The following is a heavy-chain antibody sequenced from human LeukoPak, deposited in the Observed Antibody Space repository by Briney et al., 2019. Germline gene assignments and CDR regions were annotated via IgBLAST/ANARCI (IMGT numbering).Heavy chain of an antibody. CDR2: FDPEDGET. CDR3: ATHTHFRYFDWSPMDV. V-gene: IGHV1-24*01. J-gene: IGHJ6*02. Sequence: GASVTVSRKVSGYTLTELSMHWVRQARGKAREWMGGFDPEDGETIYAQKSQGRVTMTEDTSTDTAYMELSSLRSEDTAVYYCATHTHFRYFDWSPMDVWGQRTTVTVSS. CDR1: GYTLTELS. D-gene: IGHD3-9*01.